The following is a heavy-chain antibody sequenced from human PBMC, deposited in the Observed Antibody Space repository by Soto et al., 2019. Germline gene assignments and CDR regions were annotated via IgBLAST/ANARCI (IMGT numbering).Heavy chain of an antibody. CDR2: TYYRSKWYN. J-gene: IGHJ6*02. Sequence: SQTLSLTCAISGDSVSSNSASWNLIRQSPSRGLEWLGRTYYRSKWYNDYAVSVKSRITINPDTSKNQFSLQLNSVTPEDTAVYYCARGYTGRSYGMDVWGQGTTVTVYS. CDR3: ARGYTGRSYGMDV. D-gene: IGHD1-20*01. CDR1: GDSVSSNSAS. V-gene: IGHV6-1*01.